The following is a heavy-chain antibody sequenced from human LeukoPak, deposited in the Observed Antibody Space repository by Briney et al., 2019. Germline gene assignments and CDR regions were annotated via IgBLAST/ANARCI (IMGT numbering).Heavy chain of an antibody. V-gene: IGHV3-49*04. J-gene: IGHJ6*02. CDR2: IRSKAYGGTT. CDR3: TNMVRGVIYYGMDV. CDR1: GFTFGDYA. Sequence: PGGSLRLSCTASGFTFGDYAMSWVRQAPGKGLEWVGFIRSKAYGGTTEYAASVKGRFTISRDDSKSIAYLQMNSLKTEETAVYYCTNMVRGVIYYGMDVWGQGTTVTVSS. D-gene: IGHD3-10*01.